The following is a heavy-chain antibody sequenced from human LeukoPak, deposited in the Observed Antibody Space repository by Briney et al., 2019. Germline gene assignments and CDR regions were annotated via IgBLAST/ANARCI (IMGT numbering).Heavy chain of an antibody. CDR1: GYTFTSYG. V-gene: IGHV1-18*04. J-gene: IGHJ5*02. D-gene: IGHD6-13*01. CDR3: ARDGPSDGIAAAGENWFDP. CDR2: ISAYNGNT. Sequence: ASVKVSCKASGYTFTSYGISWVRQAPGQGLEWMGWISAYNGNTNYAQKLQGRVTMTTDTSTSTAYMELRSLRSDDTAVYYCARDGPSDGIAAAGENWFDPWGQGTLVTVSS.